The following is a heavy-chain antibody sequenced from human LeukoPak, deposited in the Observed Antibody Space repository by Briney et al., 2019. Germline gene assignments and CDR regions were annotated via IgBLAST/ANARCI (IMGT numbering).Heavy chain of an antibody. V-gene: IGHV3-7*01. CDR1: GFTFSSHW. D-gene: IGHD3-16*01. J-gene: IGHJ3*02. CDR2: INQDGSGK. CDR3: ARDPHYGAFDI. Sequence: GGSLRLSRSASGFTFSSHWMTWVRQAPGKGLEWVAEINQDGSGKYYVDSVKGRFTISRDNAKNSLYLQMNSLRAEDTAVYYCARDPHYGAFDIWGQGTMVTVSS.